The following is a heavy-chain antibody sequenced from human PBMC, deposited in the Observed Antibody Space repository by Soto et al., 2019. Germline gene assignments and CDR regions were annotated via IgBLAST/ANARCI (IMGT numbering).Heavy chain of an antibody. CDR1: GYTFTSYY. Sequence: QVQLVQSGAEVKKPGASVKVSCKASGYTFTSYYMHWVRQAPGQGLEWMGIINPSGGSTSYAQKFQGRVTMTRDTSTSTAYMELRSLRSDDTAVYYCARDSGYCSGGSCYYYYGMDVWGQGTTVTVSS. V-gene: IGHV1-46*01. J-gene: IGHJ6*02. D-gene: IGHD2-15*01. CDR3: ARDSGYCSGGSCYYYYGMDV. CDR2: INPSGGST.